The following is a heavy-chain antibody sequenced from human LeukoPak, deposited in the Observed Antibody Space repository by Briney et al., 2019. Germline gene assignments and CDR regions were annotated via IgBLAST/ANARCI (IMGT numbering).Heavy chain of an antibody. J-gene: IGHJ6*03. CDR2: IYYSGST. Sequence: SETLSLTCTVSGGSISSSSYYWGWIRQPPGKGLEWIGSIYYSGSTYYNPSLKSRVTISVDTSKNQFSLKLSSVTAADTAVYYCARAPERTWYYYYMDVWGKGTTVTISS. D-gene: IGHD1-7*01. CDR3: ARAPERTWYYYYMDV. CDR1: GGSISSSSYY. V-gene: IGHV4-39*01.